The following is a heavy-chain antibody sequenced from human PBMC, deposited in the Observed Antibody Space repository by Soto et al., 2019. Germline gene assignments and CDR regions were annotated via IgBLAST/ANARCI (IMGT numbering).Heavy chain of an antibody. D-gene: IGHD3-9*01. CDR1: GGSISDYY. CDR2: IYSSGST. J-gene: IGHJ4*02. V-gene: IGHV4-59*08. CDR3: ARQTGHYDVLTGYYPYYFDY. Sequence: SETLSLTCTVSGGSISDYYWTWIRQPPGKGLEWIGYIYSSGSTNYNASLKSRVTISIDTSKNQFSLKLSSVTAADTAVYYCARQTGHYDVLTGYYPYYFDYWGQGTLVTVSS.